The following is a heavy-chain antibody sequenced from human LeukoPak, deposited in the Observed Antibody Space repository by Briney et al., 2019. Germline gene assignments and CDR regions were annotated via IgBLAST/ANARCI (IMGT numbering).Heavy chain of an antibody. Sequence: GGSLRLSCAASGFTFSSYAMSWVRQAPGKGLEGVSAISGSGGSTYYADSVKGRFTISRDDSKNTLYLQMKSLRVEDTAVYYCAKDEVLAAPGSWFDPWGQGTLVTVSS. D-gene: IGHD6-6*01. CDR1: GFTFSSYA. CDR3: AKDEVLAAPGSWFDP. J-gene: IGHJ5*02. V-gene: IGHV3-23*01. CDR2: ISGSGGST.